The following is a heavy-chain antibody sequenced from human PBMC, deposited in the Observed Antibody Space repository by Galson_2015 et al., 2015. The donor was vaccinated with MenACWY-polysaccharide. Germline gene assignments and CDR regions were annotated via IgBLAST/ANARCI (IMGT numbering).Heavy chain of an antibody. CDR3: AHTRTATYYYDSSGYYSPRRFDP. CDR2: IFWDDDK. J-gene: IGHJ5*02. D-gene: IGHD3-22*01. V-gene: IGHV2-5*02. CDR1: GFSLSTSGVG. Sequence: PALVKPTQTLTLTCTFSGFSLSTSGVGVGWIRQPPGTALEWLALIFWDDDKRYSPSLKSRLTITKDTSKNQVVLTMTNMDPVDTATYYCAHTRTATYYYDSSGYYSPRRFDPWGQGTLVTVSS.